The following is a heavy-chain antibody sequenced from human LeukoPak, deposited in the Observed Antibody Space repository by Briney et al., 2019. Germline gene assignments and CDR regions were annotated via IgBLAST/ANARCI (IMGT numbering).Heavy chain of an antibody. D-gene: IGHD4-17*01. V-gene: IGHV1-46*01. CDR3: ARSNGDYALILVGHFDY. J-gene: IGHJ4*02. CDR1: GYTFTSYY. Sequence: ASVKVSCKASGYTFTSYYMHWVRQAPGQGLEWMGIINPSGGSTSYAQKFQGRVTMTRDTSTSTVYTELSSLRSEDTAVYYCARSNGDYALILVGHFDYWGQGTLVTVSS. CDR2: INPSGGST.